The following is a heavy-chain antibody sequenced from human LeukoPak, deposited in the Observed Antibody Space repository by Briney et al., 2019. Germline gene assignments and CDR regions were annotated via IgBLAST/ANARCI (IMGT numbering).Heavy chain of an antibody. J-gene: IGHJ4*02. CDR3: ARDNYYYDSSGYLFDY. CDR2: VKQDGSEK. V-gene: IGHV3-7*01. CDR1: GFTFSSYW. Sequence: GGSLRLSCAASGFTFSSYWMSWVRQAPGKGLEWVANVKQDGSEKYYADSVKGRFTISRDNAKNSLYLQMNSLRAEDTAVYYCARDNYYYDSSGYLFDYWGQGTLVTVSS. D-gene: IGHD3-22*01.